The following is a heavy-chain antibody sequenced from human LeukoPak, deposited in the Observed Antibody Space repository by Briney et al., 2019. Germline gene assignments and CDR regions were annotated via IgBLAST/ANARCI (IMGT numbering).Heavy chain of an antibody. Sequence: GGSLRLSCAASGFTFDDYAMHWVRQAPGKGLEWVSGISWNSGSIGYADSVKGRFTISRDNAKNSLYLQMNSLRAEDTAWYYCAKGGFITVGATSGFDYWGQGTLVTVSS. V-gene: IGHV3-9*01. CDR1: GFTFDDYA. CDR3: AKGGFITVGATSGFDY. D-gene: IGHD1-26*01. CDR2: ISWNSGSI. J-gene: IGHJ4*02.